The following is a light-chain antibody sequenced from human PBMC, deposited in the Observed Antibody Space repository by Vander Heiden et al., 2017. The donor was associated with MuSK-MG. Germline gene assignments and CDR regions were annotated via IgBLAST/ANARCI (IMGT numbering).Light chain of an antibody. CDR1: ESVSTY. CDR2: DTS. V-gene: IGKV3-11*01. J-gene: IGKJ4*01. Sequence: VLTQSPATLSLSPGERATLSCRASESVSTYLAWYQQKPGQAPRLLIYDTSNRATGTPDRFSGSGSGKDFTLTISSLEPEDFAIYYWQQRNNWVTFGGGTKVEIK. CDR3: QQRNNWVT.